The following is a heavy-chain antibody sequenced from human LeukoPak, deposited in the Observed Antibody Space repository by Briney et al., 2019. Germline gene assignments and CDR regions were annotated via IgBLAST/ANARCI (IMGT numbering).Heavy chain of an antibody. V-gene: IGHV3-30-3*02. Sequence: EGSLRLSCAASGFTFSSYAMHWVRQAPGKGLEWVAVISYDGSNKYHADSVKGRFTISRDNPKNTLYLQMNSLRAEDTAVYYCAKITVAAHPFDYWGQGTLVTVSS. CDR1: GFTFSSYA. CDR2: ISYDGSNK. D-gene: IGHD6-19*01. CDR3: AKITVAAHPFDY. J-gene: IGHJ4*02.